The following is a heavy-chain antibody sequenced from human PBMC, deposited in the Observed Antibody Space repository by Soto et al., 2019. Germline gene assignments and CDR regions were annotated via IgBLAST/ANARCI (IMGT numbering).Heavy chain of an antibody. CDR2: MNPNSGNT. J-gene: IGHJ6*02. V-gene: IGHV1-8*01. Sequence: QVQLVQSGAEVKKPGASVKVSCKASGYTFTSYDINWVRQATGQGLEWMGWMNPNSGNTGYAQKFQGRVTMTRNTSISTAYMERSSLRSEDTAVYYCATAYCGGDCYSSYYYYGMDVWGQGTTVTVSS. CDR3: ATAYCGGDCYSSYYYYGMDV. CDR1: GYTFTSYD. D-gene: IGHD2-21*02.